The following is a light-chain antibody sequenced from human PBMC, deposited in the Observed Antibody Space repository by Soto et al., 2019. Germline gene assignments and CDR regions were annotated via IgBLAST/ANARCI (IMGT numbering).Light chain of an antibody. CDR3: SSYTSSPGL. CDR1: SSDVGGYNY. CDR2: DVS. J-gene: IGLJ2*01. V-gene: IGLV2-14*01. Sequence: QSVLTQPASVSGSPGQSITISCTGTSSDVGGYNYVSWYQQHPGKAPKLMIYDVSNRPSGVSNRFSGSKSGNTASLTISGLQAEDEADYYCSSYTSSPGLFGGGTKLTVL.